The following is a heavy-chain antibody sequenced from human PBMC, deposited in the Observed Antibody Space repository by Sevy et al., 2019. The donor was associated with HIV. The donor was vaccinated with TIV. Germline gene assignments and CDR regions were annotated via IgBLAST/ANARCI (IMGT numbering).Heavy chain of an antibody. J-gene: IGHJ6*02. Sequence: GGSLRLSCAASGFTFTNYAMNWVRHAPGKGLEWVSAISGSGGTTYYADSVQGRFTISRDKSKNTLYLQMNSLRAEDTAVYYCAKVLARGVAVAGTAWGVDVWGQGTTVTVSS. CDR2: ISGSGGTT. D-gene: IGHD6-19*01. V-gene: IGHV3-23*01. CDR1: GFTFTNYA. CDR3: AKVLARGVAVAGTAWGVDV.